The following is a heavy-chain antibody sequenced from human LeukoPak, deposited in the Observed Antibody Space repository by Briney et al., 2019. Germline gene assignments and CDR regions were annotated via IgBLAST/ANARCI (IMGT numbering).Heavy chain of an antibody. J-gene: IGHJ3*02. Sequence: ASVKVSCKTSGYTFIDYYIHWVRQAPGQGLEWMGWIDPKNGDTNYVQRFQDWITMTRDTSISTAYMELSRLRSDDTAVYYCARLTVGEALDIWGQGTMVTVSS. V-gene: IGHV1-2*04. CDR2: IDPKNGDT. CDR1: GYTFIDYY. D-gene: IGHD1-26*01. CDR3: ARLTVGEALDI.